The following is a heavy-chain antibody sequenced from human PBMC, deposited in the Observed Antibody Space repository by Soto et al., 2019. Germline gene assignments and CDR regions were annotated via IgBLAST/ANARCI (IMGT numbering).Heavy chain of an antibody. CDR2: IINTGVRT. Sequence: GGSLRLSCAASVFTFSTYSMSWVRQAPGKGLDWISAIINTGVRTYYADSVKGRFTISRDNSKNTVYLQMNSLRAEDTAVYYCVKEHGGSFSDYWGQGTLVTVSS. CDR1: VFTFSTYS. J-gene: IGHJ4*02. V-gene: IGHV3-23*01. D-gene: IGHD2-15*01. CDR3: VKEHGGSFSDY.